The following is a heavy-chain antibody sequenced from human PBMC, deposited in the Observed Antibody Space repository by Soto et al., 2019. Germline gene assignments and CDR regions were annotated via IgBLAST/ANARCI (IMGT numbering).Heavy chain of an antibody. CDR2: IYHSGST. V-gene: IGHV4-4*02. CDR3: ARSYDILTGTFDY. J-gene: IGHJ4*02. CDR1: GGSISSSNW. D-gene: IGHD3-9*01. Sequence: PSETLSLTCAVSGGSISSSNWWSWVRQPPGKGLEWIGEIYHSGSTNYNPSLKSRVTISVDKSKNQFSLKLSSVTAADTAVYYCARSYDILTGTFDYWGQGTLVTVSS.